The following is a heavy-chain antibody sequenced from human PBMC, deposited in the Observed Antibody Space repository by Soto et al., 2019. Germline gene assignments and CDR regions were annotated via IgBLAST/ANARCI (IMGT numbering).Heavy chain of an antibody. V-gene: IGHV4-30-4*01. J-gene: IGHJ4*02. CDR1: GGSISSGDYY. CDR3: ARVEFRSIAARPSQYYFDY. CDR2: IYYSGST. Sequence: QVQLQESGPGLVKPSQTLSLTCTVSGGSISSGDYYWSWIRQPPGKGLEWIGYIYYSGSTYYNPSLKSRVTISVDTSKNQFSLKLSSVTAADTAVYYCARVEFRSIAARPSQYYFDYWGQGTLVTVSS. D-gene: IGHD6-6*01.